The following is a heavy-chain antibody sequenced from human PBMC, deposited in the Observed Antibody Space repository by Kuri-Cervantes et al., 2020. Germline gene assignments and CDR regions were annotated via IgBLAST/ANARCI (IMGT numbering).Heavy chain of an antibody. Sequence: GESLKISCAASGFTFSSYWMSWVRQVPGKGLEWVANIKQDGSEKYYVDSVKGRFTISRDNAKNSLYLQMNSLRAEDTAVYYCARASYYDILTGYSDYYGMDVWGQGTTVTVSS. V-gene: IGHV3-7*01. J-gene: IGHJ6*02. CDR3: ARASYYDILTGYSDYYGMDV. CDR1: GFTFSSYW. D-gene: IGHD3-9*01. CDR2: IKQDGSEK.